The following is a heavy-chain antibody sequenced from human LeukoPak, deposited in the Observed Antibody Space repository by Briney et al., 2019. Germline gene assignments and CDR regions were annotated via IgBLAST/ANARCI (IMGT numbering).Heavy chain of an antibody. CDR3: ARDAIRDGYKH. CDR1: GGSFSGYY. V-gene: IGHV4-34*01. CDR2: INHSGSA. Sequence: PSETLSLTCAVYGGSFSGYYWSWIRQPPGKGLEWIGEINHSGSANYNPSLKSRVTISVDTSKNQFSLKLSSVTAADTAVYYCARDAIRDGYKHWGQGTLVTVSS. D-gene: IGHD5-24*01. J-gene: IGHJ4*02.